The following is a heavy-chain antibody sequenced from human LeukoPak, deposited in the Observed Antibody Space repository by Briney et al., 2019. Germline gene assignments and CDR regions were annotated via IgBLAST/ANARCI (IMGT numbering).Heavy chain of an antibody. CDR3: ARGQASIAGYSFDY. D-gene: IGHD6-6*01. CDR1: GFTVSSNY. Sequence: PGGSLRLSCAASGFTVSSNYMSRVRQAPGKGLEWVSVIYSGGITYYADSVKGRFTISRDNSKNTLYLQMNSLRAEDTAVYYCARGQASIAGYSFDYWGQGTLVTVSS. V-gene: IGHV3-53*01. CDR2: IYSGGIT. J-gene: IGHJ4*02.